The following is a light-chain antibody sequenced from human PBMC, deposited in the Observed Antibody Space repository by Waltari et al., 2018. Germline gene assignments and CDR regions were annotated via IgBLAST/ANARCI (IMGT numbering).Light chain of an antibody. CDR1: QKVGRQ. CDR3: QQRDSWPLT. J-gene: IGKJ4*01. V-gene: IGKV3-11*01. CDR2: DVS. Sequence: ELVLTQSPATLSVSPGESAALTCKASQKVGRQLGWSKHRPCQAPRPLIDDVSKWASGVPARFSGSGSWTDFTLTISSLEPEDVAVYYCQQRDSWPLTFGGGTKVEIK.